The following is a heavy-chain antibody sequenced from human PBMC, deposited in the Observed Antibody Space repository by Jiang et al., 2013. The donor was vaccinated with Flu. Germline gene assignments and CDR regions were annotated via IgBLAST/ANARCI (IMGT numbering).Heavy chain of an antibody. CDR1: AYTFTGNY. CDR2: INPHSGDT. J-gene: IGHJ6*02. V-gene: IGHV1-2*06. Sequence: GASVKVSCKASAYTFTGNYIHWVRHGPWTKGLRWMGRINPHSGDTKYAQKFQSRVTTTRDTSISTAYMELSRLRSDDTAVYYCARDLQEVVPAANKWIQLRNYYYGLDVWGQGTTVTVSS. D-gene: IGHD2-2*01. CDR3: ARDLQEVVPAANKWIQLRNYYYGLDV.